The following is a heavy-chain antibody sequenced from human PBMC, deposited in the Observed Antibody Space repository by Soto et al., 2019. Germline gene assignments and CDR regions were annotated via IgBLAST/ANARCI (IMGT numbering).Heavy chain of an antibody. V-gene: IGHV3-30-3*01. CDR3: AKNPVDTALLAFDI. CDR1: GFTFSSYA. CDR2: ISYDGSNK. Sequence: QVQLVESGGGVVQPGRSLRLSCAASGFTFSSYAMHWVRQAPGKGLEWVAVISYDGSNKYYADSVKGRFTISRDNSKNTLYLQMNSLRAEDTAVYYCAKNPVDTALLAFDIWGQGTMVTVSS. D-gene: IGHD5-18*01. J-gene: IGHJ3*02.